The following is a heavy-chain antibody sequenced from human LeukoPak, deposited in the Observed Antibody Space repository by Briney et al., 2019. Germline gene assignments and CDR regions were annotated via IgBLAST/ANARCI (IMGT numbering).Heavy chain of an antibody. CDR2: INPNSGGT. J-gene: IGHJ5*02. CDR1: GYTFTGYY. D-gene: IGHD6-13*01. Sequence: ASVKVSCKASGYTFTGYYIHWVRQAPGQGLEWMGWINPNSGGTNYAQKFQGRVTMTRDTSISTAYMELSRLRSDDTAVYYCARGRRYSSSSRWFDPWGQGTLVTVSS. CDR3: ARGRRYSSSSRWFDP. V-gene: IGHV1-2*02.